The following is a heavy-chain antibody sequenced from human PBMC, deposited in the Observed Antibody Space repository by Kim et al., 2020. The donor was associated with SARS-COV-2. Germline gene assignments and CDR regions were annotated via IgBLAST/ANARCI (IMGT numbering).Heavy chain of an antibody. CDR3: GRDLHNSWCIDH. V-gene: IGHV1-46*01. CDR2: ITPSGGNT. CDR1: GYAFITSH. Sequence: ASVKVSCKASGYAFITSHIHWVRQVPGQGLEWMGMITPSGGNTAFAQRFQGRVTMAGDTSTSTAYMELSSLRSEDTAVYYCGRDLHNSWCIDHWGQGTLVTVSS. J-gene: IGHJ4*02. D-gene: IGHD1-1*01.